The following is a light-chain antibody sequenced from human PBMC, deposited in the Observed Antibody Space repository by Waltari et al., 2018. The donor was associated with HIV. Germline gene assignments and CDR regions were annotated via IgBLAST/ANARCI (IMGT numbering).Light chain of an antibody. V-gene: IGLV2-23*01. CDR1: SSDVGSCKF. CDR2: EGT. J-gene: IGLJ3*02. CDR3: CSCATPNTRV. Sequence: QSALTQPASVSGSPGQSISISCTGTSSDVGSCKFVSWYQQHPGKAPKLLIYEGTKRPSVFSNRFPASKSGTTASLTISGLQAEDEADYSCCSCATPNTRVSGGGTKLTVL.